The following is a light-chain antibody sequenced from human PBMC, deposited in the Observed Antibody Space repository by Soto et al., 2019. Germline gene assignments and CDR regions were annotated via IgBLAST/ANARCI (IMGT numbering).Light chain of an antibody. CDR3: QQYGSSPYT. V-gene: IGKV3-20*01. CDR2: GAS. Sequence: EIVLTQSPGTLSLSPGERAALSCRASQSVTNNYLAWYQQKPGQAPRLLIYGASSRATAIPDRFSGRGSGTDFTLAISRLEPEDSAVYYCQQYGSSPYTFDQGTKLEIK. CDR1: QSVTNNY. J-gene: IGKJ2*01.